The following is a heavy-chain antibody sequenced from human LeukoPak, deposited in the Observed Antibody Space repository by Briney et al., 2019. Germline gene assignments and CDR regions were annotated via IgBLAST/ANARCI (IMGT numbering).Heavy chain of an antibody. D-gene: IGHD3-3*01. CDR1: GGSISSYY. Sequence: SETLSLTCTVSGGSISSYYWSWIRQPPGKGLEWIGYIYYSGSTNYNPSLKGRVTISVDTSKNQFSLRLSSVTAADTAVYYRARQYYDFWSDPNPYWFDPWGQGTLVTVSS. CDR3: ARQYYDFWSDPNPYWFDP. V-gene: IGHV4-59*01. J-gene: IGHJ5*02. CDR2: IYYSGST.